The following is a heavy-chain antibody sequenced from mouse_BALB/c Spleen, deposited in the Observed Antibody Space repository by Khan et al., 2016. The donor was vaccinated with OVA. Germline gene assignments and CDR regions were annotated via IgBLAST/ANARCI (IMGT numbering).Heavy chain of an antibody. CDR1: GFSLTTYG. Sequence: QMQLEESGPGLVQPSQSLSITCTVSGFSLTTYGVHWVRQSPGKGLEWLGVIWSGGTTDYNAPFISRLSISKDNSKSQVYFKMNSLQADDTAMYFCARNSYMYDFTYWGQGTLVTVSA. CDR3: ARNSYMYDFTY. D-gene: IGHD2-14*01. J-gene: IGHJ3*01. CDR2: IWSGGTT. V-gene: IGHV2-2*01.